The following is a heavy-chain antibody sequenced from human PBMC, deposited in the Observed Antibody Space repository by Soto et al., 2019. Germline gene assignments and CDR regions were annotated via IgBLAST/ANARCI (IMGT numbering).Heavy chain of an antibody. V-gene: IGHV3-43*01. CDR2: ISWDGGST. Sequence: EVQLVESGGVVVQPGGSLRLSCAASGFTFDNYTMHWVRQAPGKGLEWVSLISWDGGSTYYADSVKGRFTISRDNSKNSLYLQMNSLRTEDTALYYCAKDSAHYGLDYWGQGTLVTVSS. D-gene: IGHD3-10*01. J-gene: IGHJ4*02. CDR3: AKDSAHYGLDY. CDR1: GFTFDNYT.